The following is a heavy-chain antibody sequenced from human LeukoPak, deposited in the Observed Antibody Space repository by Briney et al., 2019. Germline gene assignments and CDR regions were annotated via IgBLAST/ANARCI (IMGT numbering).Heavy chain of an antibody. CDR3: AREVAGTYAFDY. CDR2: IYHSGST. Sequence: KPSETLSLTCTVSGGSISSGGYYWSWIRQPPGKGLEWIGYIYHSGSTYYNPSLKSRVTISVDRSKNQFSLKLSSVTAADTAVYYCAREVAGTYAFDYWGQGTLVTVSS. CDR1: GGSISSGGYY. J-gene: IGHJ4*02. V-gene: IGHV4-30-2*01. D-gene: IGHD6-19*01.